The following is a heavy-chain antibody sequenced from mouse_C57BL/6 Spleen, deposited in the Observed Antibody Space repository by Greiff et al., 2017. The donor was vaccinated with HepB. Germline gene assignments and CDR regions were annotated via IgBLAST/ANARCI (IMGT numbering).Heavy chain of an antibody. CDR1: GFTFSSYG. Sequence: EVKLVESGGDLVKPGGSVKLSCAASGFTFSSYGMSWVRQTPDKGLEWVATISSGGSDTYYPDSVKGRVTISTDKAKNTPYLQLSSLKSEDTAMYYCARHNGYYNEYFDFWGTGTTVTVSS. CDR3: ARHNGYYNEYFDF. D-gene: IGHD2-3*01. J-gene: IGHJ1*03. V-gene: IGHV5-6*01. CDR2: ISSGGSDT.